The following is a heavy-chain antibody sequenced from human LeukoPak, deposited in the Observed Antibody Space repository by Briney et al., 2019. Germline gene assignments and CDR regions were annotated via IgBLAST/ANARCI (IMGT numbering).Heavy chain of an antibody. J-gene: IGHJ3*02. CDR1: GFTFSSYG. V-gene: IGHV3-33*01. CDR3: ARALSPDDAFDI. CDR2: IWYDGSNK. Sequence: GRSLRLSCVASGFTFSSYGMHWVRQAPGKGLEWVAVIWYDGSNKYYADSVKGRFTISRDNSKNTLYLQMNSLRAEDTAVYCCARALSPDDAFDIWGQGTMVTVSS.